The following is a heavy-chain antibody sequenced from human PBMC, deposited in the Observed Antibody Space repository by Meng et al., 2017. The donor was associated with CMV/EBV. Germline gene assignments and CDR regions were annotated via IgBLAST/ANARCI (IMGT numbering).Heavy chain of an antibody. Sequence: GESLKISCAASGFTFSDYYMNWVRQAPGKGLEWVSSISSSSTIYYADSVKGRFTISRDNAKNSLYLQMNSLRAEDTAVYYCARALDLDSGYCSSTSCYYYYYGMDVWGQGTTVTVSS. D-gene: IGHD2-2*01. V-gene: IGHV3-69-1*01. CDR2: ISSSSTI. CDR3: ARALDLDSGYCSSTSCYYYYYGMDV. J-gene: IGHJ6*02. CDR1: GFTFSDYY.